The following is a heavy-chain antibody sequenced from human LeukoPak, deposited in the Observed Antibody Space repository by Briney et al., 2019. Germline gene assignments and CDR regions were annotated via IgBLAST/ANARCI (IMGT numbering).Heavy chain of an antibody. J-gene: IGHJ5*02. V-gene: IGHV4-59*01. CDR1: GGSISSYY. D-gene: IGHD3-10*01. CDR3: ARGGYYGSGNDFRFDP. Sequence: SETLSLTCTVSGGSISSYYWSWIRQPPGKGLEWIGYIYYSGSTNYKPSLKSRVTISVDTPKNQFSLKLSSVTAADTAVYYCARGGYYGSGNDFRFDPWGQGTLVTVSS. CDR2: IYYSGST.